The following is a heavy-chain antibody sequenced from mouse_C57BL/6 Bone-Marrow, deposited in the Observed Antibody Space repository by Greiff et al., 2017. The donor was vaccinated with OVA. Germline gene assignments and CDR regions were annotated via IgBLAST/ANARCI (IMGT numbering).Heavy chain of an antibody. Sequence: EVKLVESGGGLVKPGGSLKLSCAASGFTFSSYAMSWVRQTPEKRLEWVATISDGGSYTYYPDNVKGRFTISRDNAKNNLYLQMSHLKSEDTAMYYCARDIDSSGYDDAMDYWGQGTSVTVSS. CDR1: GFTFSSYA. CDR2: ISDGGSYT. J-gene: IGHJ4*01. D-gene: IGHD3-2*02. V-gene: IGHV5-4*01. CDR3: ARDIDSSGYDDAMDY.